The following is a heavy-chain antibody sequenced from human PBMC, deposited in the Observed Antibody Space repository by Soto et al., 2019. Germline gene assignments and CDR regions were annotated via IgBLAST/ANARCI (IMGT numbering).Heavy chain of an antibody. CDR2: VYYSGST. CDR1: GGSISNSGYY. CDR3: ARGRSLGPMIRWYYFDY. V-gene: IGHV4-39*01. J-gene: IGHJ4*02. D-gene: IGHD3-22*01. Sequence: PSETLSLTCTVSGGSISNSGYYWGWIRQSPGKGLEWIGSVYYSGSTYYSPSLKSRVTISVDTSKNQFSLNLTSVTAADTAVYYCARGRSLGPMIRWYYFDYWGQGTLVTVSS.